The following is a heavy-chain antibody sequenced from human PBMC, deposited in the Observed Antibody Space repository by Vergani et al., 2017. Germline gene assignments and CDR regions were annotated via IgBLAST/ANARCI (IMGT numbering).Heavy chain of an antibody. D-gene: IGHD5-24*01. CDR1: GFTFSSYA. J-gene: IGHJ3*02. V-gene: IGHV3-23*01. CDR3: AKVWTVEIATSGPVDAFDI. CDR2: ISGSGGST. Sequence: EVQLLESGGGLVQPGGSLRLSCAASGFTFSSYAMSWVRQAPGKGLEWVSAISGSGGSTYYADSVKGRFTISRDNTKNTLYLQMNSLRAEDTAVYYCAKVWTVEIATSGPVDAFDIWGQGTMVTVSS.